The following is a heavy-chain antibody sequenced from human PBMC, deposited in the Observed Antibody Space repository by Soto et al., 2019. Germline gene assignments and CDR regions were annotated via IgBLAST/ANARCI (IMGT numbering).Heavy chain of an antibody. Sequence: QVQLQESGPGLVKPSENLSLNCTVSGGSISPHYWSWIRQPPGKGLEWIGFVYFSGSTNYNPSLKSRVPLSVDTSKSQFSLTLPSVTAADTAVYYCARTAPHARTAPVWYFDLWGRGTLVTVSS. CDR3: ARTAPHARTAPVWYFDL. V-gene: IGHV4-59*08. CDR1: GGSISPHY. D-gene: IGHD2-2*01. J-gene: IGHJ2*01. CDR2: VYFSGST.